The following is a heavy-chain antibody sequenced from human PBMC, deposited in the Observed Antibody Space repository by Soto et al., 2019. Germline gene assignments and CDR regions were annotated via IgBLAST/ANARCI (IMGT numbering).Heavy chain of an antibody. CDR1: GFTFSSYG. J-gene: IGHJ3*02. CDR2: IWYDGSNK. CDR3: ARPTYGDPDAFDI. V-gene: IGHV3-33*01. Sequence: GGSLRLSCAASGFTFSSYGMHWVRQAPGKGLEWVAVIWYDGSNKYYADSVKGRFTISRDNSKNTLYLQMNSLRAEDTAVYYCARPTYGDPDAFDIWGQGTMVTVSS. D-gene: IGHD4-17*01.